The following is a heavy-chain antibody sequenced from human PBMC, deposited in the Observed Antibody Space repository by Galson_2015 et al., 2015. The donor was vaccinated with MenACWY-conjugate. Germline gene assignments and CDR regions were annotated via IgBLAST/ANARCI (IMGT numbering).Heavy chain of an antibody. D-gene: IGHD6-13*01. CDR3: TRDRGGQQPYLNDY. CDR2: ISNSSSTI. CDR1: GFTFSSYS. V-gene: IGHV3-48*02. J-gene: IGHJ4*02. Sequence: SLRLSCAASGFTFSSYSMNWVRQAPGKGLEWVSYISNSSSTIYYAGSVKGLFTISRENAKNSLYLQMNSLRDEDTAVYYCTRDRGGQQPYLNDYWGQGTLVTVSS.